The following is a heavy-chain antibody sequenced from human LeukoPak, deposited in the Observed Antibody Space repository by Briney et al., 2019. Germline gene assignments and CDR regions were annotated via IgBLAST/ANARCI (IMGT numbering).Heavy chain of an antibody. CDR3: AKDKWYDSSDYFDY. CDR2: ISWNSGSI. CDR1: GFTFDDYA. V-gene: IGHV3-9*01. J-gene: IGHJ4*02. Sequence: GRSLRLSCAASGFTFDDYAMHWVREGPGKGLGWVSGISWNSGSIDYADSVKGRFTISRDNAKNSLYLQMNSLRAEDTALYYCAKDKWYDSSDYFDYWGQGTLVTVSS. D-gene: IGHD3-22*01.